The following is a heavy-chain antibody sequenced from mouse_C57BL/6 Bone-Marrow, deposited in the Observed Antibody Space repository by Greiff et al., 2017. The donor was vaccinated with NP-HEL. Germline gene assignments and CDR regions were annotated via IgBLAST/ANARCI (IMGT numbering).Heavy chain of an antibody. V-gene: IGHV7-3*01. Sequence: EVQLVESGGGLVQPGGSLSLSCAASGFTFTDYYMSWVRQPPGKALEWLGFIRNKANGYTTEYSASVKGRFTISRDNSQSILYLQMNALRAEDSATYYCARYYGVYYFDYWGQGTTLTVSS. CDR2: IRNKANGYTT. D-gene: IGHD1-1*01. J-gene: IGHJ2*01. CDR3: ARYYGVYYFDY. CDR1: GFTFTDYY.